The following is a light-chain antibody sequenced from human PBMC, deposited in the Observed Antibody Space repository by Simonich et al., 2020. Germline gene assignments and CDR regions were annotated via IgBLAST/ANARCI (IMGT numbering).Light chain of an antibody. V-gene: IGKV1-NL1*01. Sequence: DIQMTQSPSSLSASVGDRVTITCRASQGISNSLAWYQQKPGKAPKLLLYAASRLESGVPSRFSCSGSWTDYTLTISSLQPEDFATYYCQQYYSTPPLTFGGGTKVEIK. J-gene: IGKJ4*01. CDR2: AAS. CDR1: QGISNS. CDR3: QQYYSTPPLT.